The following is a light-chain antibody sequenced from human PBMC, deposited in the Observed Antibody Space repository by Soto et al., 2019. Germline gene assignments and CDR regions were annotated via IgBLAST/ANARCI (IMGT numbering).Light chain of an antibody. Sequence: DIQLTQSPSFLSASVGDRITITCRTSQGSSTYLAWYLQRPGKAPKLLIYGASTLQSGVPSRFSGGGSGTEFTLTISSLQPEDFGTYYCQQLNSDWYAFGQGTKLEIK. CDR1: QGSSTY. J-gene: IGKJ2*01. CDR2: GAS. CDR3: QQLNSDWYA. V-gene: IGKV1-9*01.